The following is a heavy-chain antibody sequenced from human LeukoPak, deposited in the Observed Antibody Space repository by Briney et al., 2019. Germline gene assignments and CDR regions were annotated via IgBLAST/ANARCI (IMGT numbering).Heavy chain of an antibody. CDR1: GFTFSNYT. CDR2: ISSSSSYI. CDR3: ARDPSWVREKGYFQH. Sequence: PGGSLRLSCAASGFTFSNYTMNWVRQAPGKGLEWVSSISSSSSYIYYADSVKGRFTISRDNSESTLYLQMNSLRTEDTAVYYCARDPSWVREKGYFQHWGQGTLVTVSS. J-gene: IGHJ1*01. V-gene: IGHV3-21*01. D-gene: IGHD1-26*01.